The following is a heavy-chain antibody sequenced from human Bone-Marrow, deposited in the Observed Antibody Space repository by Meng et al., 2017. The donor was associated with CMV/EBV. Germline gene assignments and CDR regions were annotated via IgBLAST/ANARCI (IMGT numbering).Heavy chain of an antibody. J-gene: IGHJ6*02. D-gene: IGHD4-11*01. V-gene: IGHV3-66*02. Sequence: GESLKISCAASGFTVSSNYMSWVRQAPGKGLEWVSVIYSGGSTYYADSVKGRFTISRDNSKNTLYLQMNSLRAEDTAVYYCARDRRTTVTTIFYYYYGMDVWGQGTTVTVSS. CDR1: GFTVSSNY. CDR2: IYSGGST. CDR3: ARDRRTTVTTIFYYYYGMDV.